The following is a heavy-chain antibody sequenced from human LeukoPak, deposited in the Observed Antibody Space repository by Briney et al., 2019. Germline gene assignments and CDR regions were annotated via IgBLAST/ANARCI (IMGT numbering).Heavy chain of an antibody. CDR3: TRGADY. V-gene: IGHV3-74*01. CDR2: INSDGSKT. CDR1: GLTFSSSW. J-gene: IGHJ4*02. Sequence: GGSLRLSCAASGLTFSSSWAHWVRQAPGKGLEWVSGINSDGSKTDYADSVKGRFTISRDNAKNTLYLQMDSLRAEDTAIYYCTRGADYWGQGTLVTVSS.